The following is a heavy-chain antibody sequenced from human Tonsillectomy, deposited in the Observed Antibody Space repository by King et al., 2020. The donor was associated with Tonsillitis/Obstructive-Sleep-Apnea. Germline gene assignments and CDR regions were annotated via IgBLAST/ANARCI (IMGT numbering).Heavy chain of an antibody. D-gene: IGHD5-24*01. J-gene: IGHJ4*02. CDR1: GGSVSSIHYY. Sequence: VQLQESGPGLVRPSETLSLTCTVSGGSVSSIHYYWIWIRQPPGKGLEWIGYIYNRGRTDYNPSLKSRVTISVDTSNNQFSLKLTSMTAADTAQYYCARVGRRDGYNGIDYWGQGTRVTVSS. CDR3: ARVGRRDGYNGIDY. V-gene: IGHV4-61*01. CDR2: IYNRGRT.